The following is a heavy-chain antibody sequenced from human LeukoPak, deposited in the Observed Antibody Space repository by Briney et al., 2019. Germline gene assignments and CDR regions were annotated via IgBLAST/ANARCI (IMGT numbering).Heavy chain of an antibody. Sequence: ASVKVSCKASGYTFTSYGISWVRQAPGQGLEWMGWIRAYNGNTNYAQKLQGRVTMTTDTSTSTAYMELRSLRSDDTAVYYCARTLPFNYYDSSGFNLPPPLDYWGQGTLVTVSS. CDR2: IRAYNGNT. CDR1: GYTFTSYG. D-gene: IGHD3-22*01. CDR3: ARTLPFNYYDSSGFNLPPPLDY. V-gene: IGHV1-18*01. J-gene: IGHJ4*02.